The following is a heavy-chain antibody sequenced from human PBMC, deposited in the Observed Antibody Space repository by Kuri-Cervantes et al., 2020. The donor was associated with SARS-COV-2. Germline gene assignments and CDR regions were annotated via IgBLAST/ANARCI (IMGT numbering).Heavy chain of an antibody. CDR2: IYYSGST. J-gene: IGHJ5*02. CDR3: ARVGYCFGTRCVTYFDP. Sequence: ESLKISCTVSGGSISSSSYYWGWIRQPPGKGLEWIGSIYYSGSTYYNPSLKSRVTISVDTFKNQFSLNLRSLTAADTAIYYCARVGYCFGTRCVTYFDPWGQGTLVTVSS. CDR1: GGSISSSSYY. V-gene: IGHV4-39*07. D-gene: IGHD2-2*03.